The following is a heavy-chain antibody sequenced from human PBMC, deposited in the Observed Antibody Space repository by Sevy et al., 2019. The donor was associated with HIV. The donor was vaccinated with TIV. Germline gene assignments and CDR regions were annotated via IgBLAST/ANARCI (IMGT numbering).Heavy chain of an antibody. CDR1: RFTFSSYA. Sequence: GGSLRLSCAASRFTFSSYAMSWVRQAPGKGLEWLSSITSRGGSTYYADSVKGRFTISRDNTKTTQYLQMNSLRADDTAVYYCAKAGISVGGTFDLCYFDYWGQGTLVTVSS. CDR2: ITSRGGST. J-gene: IGHJ4*02. V-gene: IGHV3-23*01. CDR3: AKAGISVGGTFDLCYFDY. D-gene: IGHD6-19*01.